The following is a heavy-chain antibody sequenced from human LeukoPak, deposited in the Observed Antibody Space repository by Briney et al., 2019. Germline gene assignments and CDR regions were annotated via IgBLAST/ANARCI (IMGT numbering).Heavy chain of an antibody. CDR3: ATQPMQLGYCSGGSCYYYYYYYMDV. V-gene: IGHV1-8*01. Sequence: GASVKVSCKASGYTFTSYDINWVRQATGQGLEWMGWMNPNSGNTGYAQKFQGRVTMTRNTSISTAYMELSSLRSEDTAVYYCATQPMQLGYCSGGSCYYYYYYYMDVWGKGTTVTVSS. J-gene: IGHJ6*03. CDR2: MNPNSGNT. D-gene: IGHD2-15*01. CDR1: GYTFTSYD.